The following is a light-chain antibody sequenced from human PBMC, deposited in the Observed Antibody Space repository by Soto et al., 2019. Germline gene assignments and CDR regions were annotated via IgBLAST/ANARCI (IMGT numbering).Light chain of an antibody. V-gene: IGKV3-15*01. J-gene: IGKJ1*01. CDR1: QSVSSN. Sequence: EILRAQSPATRSLSRGERETLSCRASQSVSSNLAWYQQKPGQAPRLLIYGASTRATGIPARFSGSGSGTENPLTICRFFSAAFVPSCPKLNKMSPEPFG. CDR2: GAS. CDR3: KLNKMSPEP.